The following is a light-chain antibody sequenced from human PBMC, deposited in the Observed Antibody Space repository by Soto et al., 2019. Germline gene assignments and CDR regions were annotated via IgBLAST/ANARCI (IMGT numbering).Light chain of an antibody. CDR2: DVS. CDR1: SSDVGGYNY. V-gene: IGLV2-11*01. CDR3: CSYAGSYTWV. J-gene: IGLJ3*02. Sequence: QSALTQPRSVSGSPGQSVTISCTGTSSDVGGYNYVSWYQQHPGKAPKLMIYDVSKRPSGVPHRFSGSKSGNTASPTISGLQAEDEADYYCCSYAGSYTWVFGGGTKLTVL.